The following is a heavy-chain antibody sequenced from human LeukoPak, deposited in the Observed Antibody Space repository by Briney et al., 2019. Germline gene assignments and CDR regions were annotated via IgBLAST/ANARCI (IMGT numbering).Heavy chain of an antibody. CDR2: FDPEDGET. CDR1: GYTLTELS. Sequence: ASVKVSCKVSGYTLTELSMHWVRQAPGKGLEWMGGFDPEDGETIYAQKFQGRVTMTEDTSTDTAYMELSILRSEDTAVYYCATVGVKSRFKAFDYWGQGTLVTVSS. CDR3: ATVGVKSRFKAFDY. D-gene: IGHD3-22*01. V-gene: IGHV1-24*01. J-gene: IGHJ4*02.